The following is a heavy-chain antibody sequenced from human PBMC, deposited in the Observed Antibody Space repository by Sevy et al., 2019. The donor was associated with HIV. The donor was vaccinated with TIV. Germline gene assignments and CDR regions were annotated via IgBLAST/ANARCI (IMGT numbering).Heavy chain of an antibody. CDR2: ISYDGSNK. D-gene: IGHD2-15*01. V-gene: IGHV3-30*04. CDR3: ARALTNKDCSGGSCYSYYYYGMDV. CDR1: GFTFSSYA. Sequence: GGSLRLSCAASGFTFSSYAMHWVRQAPGKGLEWVAVISYDGSNKYYADSVKGRFTISRDNSKNTLYLQMNSLRAEDTAVYYCARALTNKDCSGGSCYSYYYYGMDVWGHGTTVTVSS. J-gene: IGHJ6*02.